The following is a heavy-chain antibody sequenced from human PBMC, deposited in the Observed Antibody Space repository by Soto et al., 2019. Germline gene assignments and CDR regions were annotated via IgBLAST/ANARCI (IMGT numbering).Heavy chain of an antibody. CDR1: GFTFSSYG. Sequence: QVQLVESGGGVVQPGRSLRLSCAASGFTFSSYGMHWVRQAPGKGLEWVAVIWDDGSNKYYADSVKGRFTISRDNSKNTLHLQMNRLRAEDTAVYSCARDARMRSSSPLYFDYWGQGTLVTVSS. CDR3: ARDARMRSSSPLYFDY. D-gene: IGHD6-6*01. CDR2: IWDDGSNK. V-gene: IGHV3-33*01. J-gene: IGHJ4*02.